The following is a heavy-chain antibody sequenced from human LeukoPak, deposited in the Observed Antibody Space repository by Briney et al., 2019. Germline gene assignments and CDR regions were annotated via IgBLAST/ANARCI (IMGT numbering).Heavy chain of an antibody. J-gene: IGHJ4*02. V-gene: IGHV1-69*04. D-gene: IGHD3-22*01. Sequence: ASVKVSCKASGGTFSSYAISWVRQAPGQGLEWMGRIIPILGIANYAQKFQGRVTITADKSTSTAYMELSSLRSEDTAVYYCARDQHDSSGYYPLDYWGQGTLVTVSS. CDR1: GGTFSSYA. CDR3: ARDQHDSSGYYPLDY. CDR2: IIPILGIA.